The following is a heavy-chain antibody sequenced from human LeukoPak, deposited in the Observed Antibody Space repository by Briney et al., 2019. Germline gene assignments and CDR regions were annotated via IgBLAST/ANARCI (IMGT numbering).Heavy chain of an antibody. J-gene: IGHJ3*02. CDR2: IKQDESEK. V-gene: IGHV3-7*01. CDR1: GFTFSGYW. Sequence: GGSLRLSCAASGFTFSGYWMNWVRQAPGKGLEWVTNIKQDESEKYYVDSVKGRFTISRDNAKNSLYLQMNFLRAEDTAVYYCARGYRDASDIWGQGTMVTVPS. CDR3: ARGYRDASDI. D-gene: IGHD3-16*02.